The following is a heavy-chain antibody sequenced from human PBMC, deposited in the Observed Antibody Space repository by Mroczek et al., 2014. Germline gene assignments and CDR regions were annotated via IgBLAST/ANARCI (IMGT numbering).Heavy chain of an antibody. CDR2: IYTSGST. V-gene: IGHV4-61*02. CDR1: GGSISSGSYY. J-gene: IGHJ3*02. CDR3: ARDTLRDGYIIRGGNDAFDI. D-gene: IGHD5-24*01. Sequence: VQLQQSGPGLVKPSQTLSLTCTVSGGSISSGSYYWSWIRQPAGKGLEWIGRIYTSGSTNYNPSLKSRVTISVDTSKNQFSLKLSSVTAADTAVYYCARDTLRDGYIIRGGNDAFDIWGQGTMVTVSS.